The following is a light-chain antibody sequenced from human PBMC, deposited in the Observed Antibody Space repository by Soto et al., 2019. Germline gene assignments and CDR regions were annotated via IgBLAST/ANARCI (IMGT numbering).Light chain of an antibody. J-gene: IGLJ3*02. CDR2: LNSDGSH. V-gene: IGLV4-69*01. CDR3: QTWSTDIRV. CDR1: SGHNSYA. Sequence: QLVLTQPPSASASLGASVKLTCTLSSGHNSYAIAWHQQQPEKGPRYLMNLNSDGSHSKVDGIPDRFFGSSSGAERYLTVSSLHSEDEAGYYCQTWSTDIRVFGGGTKLTVL.